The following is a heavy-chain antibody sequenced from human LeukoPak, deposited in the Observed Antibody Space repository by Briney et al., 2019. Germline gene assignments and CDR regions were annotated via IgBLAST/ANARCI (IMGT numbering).Heavy chain of an antibody. J-gene: IGHJ4*02. Sequence: SETLSLTCTVSGGSISSSSYYWGWIRQPPGKGLEWIGSIYYSGSTYYNPSLKSRVTISVDTSKNQFSLKLSSVTAADTAVYYCARMRGYCSSTSCYTFDYWGQGTLVTVSS. CDR1: GGSISSSSYY. V-gene: IGHV4-39*07. CDR2: IYYSGST. D-gene: IGHD2-2*02. CDR3: ARMRGYCSSTSCYTFDY.